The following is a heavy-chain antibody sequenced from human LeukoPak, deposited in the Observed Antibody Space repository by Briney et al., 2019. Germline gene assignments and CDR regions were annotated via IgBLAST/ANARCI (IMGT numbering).Heavy chain of an antibody. J-gene: IGHJ6*02. D-gene: IGHD3-16*01. CDR2: INHSGST. CDR1: GGSFSGYY. CDR3: ARGRAATFSRNYYYYGMDV. Sequence: SETLSLTCAVYGGSFSGYYWSWIRQPPGKELEWIGEINHSGSTNYNPSLKSRVTISVDTSKNQFSLKLSSVTAADTAVYYCARGRAATFSRNYYYYGMDVWGQGTTVTVSS. V-gene: IGHV4-34*01.